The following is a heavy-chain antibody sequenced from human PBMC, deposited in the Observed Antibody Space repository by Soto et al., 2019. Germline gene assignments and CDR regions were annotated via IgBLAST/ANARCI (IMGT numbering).Heavy chain of an antibody. CDR3: ARVAQEVYGGNIDY. Sequence: SETLSLTCTVSGGSISSGGYYWSWIRQHPGKGLEWIGYIYYSGSTYYNPSLKSRVTISVDTSKNQFSLKLSSVTAADTAMYYCARVAQEVYGGNIDYWGQGTLVTVSS. CDR1: GGSISSGGYY. V-gene: IGHV4-31*03. CDR2: IYYSGST. J-gene: IGHJ4*02. D-gene: IGHD4-17*01.